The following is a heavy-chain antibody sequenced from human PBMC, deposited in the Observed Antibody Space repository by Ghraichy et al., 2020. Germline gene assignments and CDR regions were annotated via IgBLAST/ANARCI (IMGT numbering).Heavy chain of an antibody. J-gene: IGHJ6*02. Sequence: GGSLRLSCAASGFTFRNYWMNWVRQAPGKGLEWVACIKEDGTQQYYVDSVKGRFTITRDNAQNSLYLQVSSLRAEDTAVYYCARVEDYGSRHYGRDVWGQGTTVTVSS. D-gene: IGHD3-16*01. CDR3: ARVEDYGSRHYGRDV. CDR2: IKEDGTQQ. V-gene: IGHV3-7*01. CDR1: GFTFRNYW.